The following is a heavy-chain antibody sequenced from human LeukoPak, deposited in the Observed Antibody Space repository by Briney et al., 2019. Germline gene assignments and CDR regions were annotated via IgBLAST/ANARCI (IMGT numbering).Heavy chain of an antibody. CDR3: ARDRGYSSSGRGARYFDY. D-gene: IGHD6-6*01. CDR2: IYYSGST. V-gene: IGHV4-39*07. J-gene: IGHJ4*02. Sequence: SETLSLTCTVSGGSISSNSYYWGWIRQPPGKGLEWIGSIYYSGSTYYNPSLKSRVTISVDTSKNQFSLKLSSVTAADTAVYYCARDRGYSSSGRGARYFDYWGQGTLVTVSS. CDR1: GGSISSNSYY.